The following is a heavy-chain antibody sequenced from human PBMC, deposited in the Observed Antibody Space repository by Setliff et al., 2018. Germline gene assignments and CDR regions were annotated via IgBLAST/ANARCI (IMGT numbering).Heavy chain of an antibody. CDR3: AGGLPGDYDFNCFDT. CDR1: GGSLNTYY. J-gene: IGHJ5*02. D-gene: IGHD3-3*01. V-gene: IGHV4-4*07. CDR2: INTSGTT. Sequence: SETLSLTCTVSGGSLNTYYWSWIRQPAGKELEWIGRINTSGTTRYNPSLRSRATLSVDESMNRFSLNLNSVTAADTAVCYCAGGLPGDYDFNCFDTWGQGALVTVSS.